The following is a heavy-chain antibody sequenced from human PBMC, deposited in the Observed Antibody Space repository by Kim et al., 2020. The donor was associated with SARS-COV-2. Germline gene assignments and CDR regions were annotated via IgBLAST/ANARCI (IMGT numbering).Heavy chain of an antibody. CDR2: INHSGST. V-gene: IGHV4-34*01. CDR1: GGSFSGYY. J-gene: IGHJ3*02. Sequence: SETLSLTCAVYGGSFSGYYWSWIRQPPGKGLEWIGEINHSGSTNYNPSLKSRVTISVDTSKNQFSLKLSSVTAADTAVYYCVRHRTTTVTIRLFDIWGQG. D-gene: IGHD4-17*01. CDR3: VRHRTTTVTIRLFDI.